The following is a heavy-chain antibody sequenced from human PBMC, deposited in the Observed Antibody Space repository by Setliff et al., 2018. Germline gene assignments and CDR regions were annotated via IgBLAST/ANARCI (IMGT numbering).Heavy chain of an antibody. V-gene: IGHV1-18*01. CDR1: GYTFTSHG. J-gene: IGHJ4*02. Sequence: GASVKVSCKASGYTFTSHGISWVRQAPGQGVEWMGWINTFNGNTNYAQEFQDRVSMTSDTSTSTAYMELRSLRSDDTAVYFCARVWGRSYGGDHWGQGTLVTVSS. CDR3: ARVWGRSYGGDH. D-gene: IGHD5-18*01. CDR2: INTFNGNT.